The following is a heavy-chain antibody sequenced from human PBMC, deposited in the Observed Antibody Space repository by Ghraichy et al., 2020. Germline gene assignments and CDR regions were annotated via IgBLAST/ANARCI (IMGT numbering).Heavy chain of an antibody. D-gene: IGHD2-8*02. J-gene: IGHJ4*02. V-gene: IGHV3-7*03. CDR2: IKEDGSEK. CDR3: AREHWSFNY. Sequence: GGSLRLSCAASGFTFNDYWMSWVRQTPGKGLEWVSHIKEDGSEKYYVGPVKGRFTISRDNAKNSLYLQMNSLRAEDTAVYYCAREHWSFNYWGQGTLVTVS. CDR1: GFTFNDYW.